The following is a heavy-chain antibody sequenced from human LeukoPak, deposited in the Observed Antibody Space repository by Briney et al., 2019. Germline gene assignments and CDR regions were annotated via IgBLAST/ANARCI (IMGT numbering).Heavy chain of an antibody. Sequence: PGGSLRLSCAASGFTFSSYGMSWVRQAPGKGLEWVSAISGSGGSTYYADSAKGRFTISRDNSKNTLYLQMNSLRAEDTAVYYCAKDLNYYDSSGYYTDAFDIWGQGTMVTVSS. CDR3: AKDLNYYDSSGYYTDAFDI. V-gene: IGHV3-23*01. D-gene: IGHD3-22*01. J-gene: IGHJ3*02. CDR1: GFTFSSYG. CDR2: ISGSGGST.